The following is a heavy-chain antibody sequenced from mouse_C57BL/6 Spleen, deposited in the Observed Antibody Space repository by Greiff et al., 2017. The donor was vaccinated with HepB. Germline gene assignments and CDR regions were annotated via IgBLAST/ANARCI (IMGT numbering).Heavy chain of an antibody. V-gene: IGHV1-64*01. J-gene: IGHJ2*01. CDR3: ARTGYYYGSPLDY. CDR1: GYTFTSYW. Sequence: VQLQQSGAELVKPGASVKLSCKASGYTFTSYWMHWVKQRPGQGLEWIGMIHPNSGSTNYNEKFKSKATLTVDKSSSTAYMQLSSLTSEDSAVYYCARTGYYYGSPLDYWGQGTTLTVSS. D-gene: IGHD1-1*01. CDR2: IHPNSGST.